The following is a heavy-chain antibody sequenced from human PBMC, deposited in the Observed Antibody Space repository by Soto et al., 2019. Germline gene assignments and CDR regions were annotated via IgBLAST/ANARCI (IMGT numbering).Heavy chain of an antibody. V-gene: IGHV3-30*18. CDR3: AKDGLGHFDY. Sequence: GGSLRLSCAASGFTFSSYGMHWVRQAPGKGLEWVAVISYDGSNKYYAGSVKGRFTISRDNSKNTLYLQMNSLRAEDTAVYYCAKDGLGHFDYWGQGTLVTVSS. CDR2: ISYDGSNK. J-gene: IGHJ4*02. CDR1: GFTFSSYG.